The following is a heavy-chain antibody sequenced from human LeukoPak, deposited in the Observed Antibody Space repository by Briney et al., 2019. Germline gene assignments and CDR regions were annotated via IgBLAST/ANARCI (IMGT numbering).Heavy chain of an antibody. CDR3: AKDGPFGSN. D-gene: IGHD3-16*01. V-gene: IGHV3-9*01. CDR2: ISWNSGSI. J-gene: IGHJ4*01. CDR1: GFTFDDYA. Sequence: GGSLRLSCAASGFTFDDYAMHWVRQAPGKGLEWVSGISWNSGSIGYADSVKGRFTISRDNAKNSLYLQMNSLRAEDTALYYCAKDGPFGSNWGHGTLVTVSS.